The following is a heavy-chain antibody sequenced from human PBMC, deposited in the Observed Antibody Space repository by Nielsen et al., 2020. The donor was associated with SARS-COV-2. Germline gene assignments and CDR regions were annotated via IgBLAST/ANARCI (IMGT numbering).Heavy chain of an antibody. V-gene: IGHV3-9*01. CDR2: ISWNSGSI. Sequence: GGSLRLSCAASGFTFDDYAMHWVRQAPGKGLEWVSGISWNSGSIGYADSVKGRFTISRDNAKNSLYLQMNSLRAEDTALYYCAKDIRGSGRYKEAFDIWGQGTMVTVSS. D-gene: IGHD6-19*01. CDR3: AKDIRGSGRYKEAFDI. CDR1: GFTFDDYA. J-gene: IGHJ3*02.